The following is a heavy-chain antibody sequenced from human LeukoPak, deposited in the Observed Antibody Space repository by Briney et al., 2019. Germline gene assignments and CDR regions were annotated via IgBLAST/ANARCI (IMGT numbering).Heavy chain of an antibody. CDR1: GFTFSSYW. D-gene: IGHD4-17*01. CDR3: ARDLRSEDNKMTTVTTQAAGAFDI. V-gene: IGHV3-7*01. J-gene: IGHJ3*02. Sequence: PGGSLRLSCAASGFTFSSYWMSWVRQAPGKGLEWVANIKQDGSEKYYVDSVKGRFTISRDNAKNSLYLQMNSLRAEDTAVYYCARDLRSEDNKMTTVTTQAAGAFDIWGQGTMVTVSS. CDR2: IKQDGSEK.